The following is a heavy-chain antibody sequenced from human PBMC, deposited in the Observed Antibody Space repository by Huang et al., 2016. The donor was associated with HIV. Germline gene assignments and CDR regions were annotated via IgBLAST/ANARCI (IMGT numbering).Heavy chain of an antibody. V-gene: IGHV4-30-2*01. CDR2: IYQSGTA. D-gene: IGHD6-19*01. CDR3: ARDLYSSGWHAFDT. J-gene: IGHJ3*02. Sequence: QLQLQESGSRLVRPSETLSLTCAVSGGSIISSGYSWSWIRQPPGKGLEWIGYIYQSGTASYNPSLKRRVTMSVDTSKDRFSLKLTSVTAADTAVYYCARDLYSSGWHAFDTWGQGTMVTVSS. CDR1: GGSIISSGYS.